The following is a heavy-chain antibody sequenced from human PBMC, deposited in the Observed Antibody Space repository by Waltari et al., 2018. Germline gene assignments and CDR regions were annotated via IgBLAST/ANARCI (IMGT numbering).Heavy chain of an antibody. CDR1: GFTLSFYG. J-gene: IGHJ5*02. CDR3: AKDRPTTIQGLGWFEP. Sequence: QVQLVQSGGGVVQPGGSLRLSCAASGFTLSFYGMHWVRQAPGKGLEWVAFIRYDGSNEHYADSVKGRFTIARDNSKNTLYLQMNSLRPDDTAMYYCAKDRPTTIQGLGWFEPWGQGTLVTVSS. D-gene: IGHD2-2*01. V-gene: IGHV3-30*02. CDR2: IRYDGSNE.